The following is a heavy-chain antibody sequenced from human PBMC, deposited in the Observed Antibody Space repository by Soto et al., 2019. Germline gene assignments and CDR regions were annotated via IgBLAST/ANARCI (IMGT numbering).Heavy chain of an antibody. D-gene: IGHD6-6*01. CDR1: GYTFSRHW. CDR3: ARPRSMSSSGFDI. CDR2: INPEGSFT. J-gene: IGHJ3*02. Sequence: EVQLVESGGGLVQPGGSLRLSCVAYGYTFSRHWIHWVRQAPGQGLEGVSGINPEGSFTTYADSVRGRFTISRDNAKNTLYLDMNNLKTEDPAVYYCARPRSMSSSGFDIWGQGTKVTVSS. V-gene: IGHV3-74*03.